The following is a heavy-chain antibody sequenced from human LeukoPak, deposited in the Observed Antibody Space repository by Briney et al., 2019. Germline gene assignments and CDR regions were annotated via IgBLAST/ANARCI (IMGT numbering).Heavy chain of an antibody. CDR1: GFTFSSYA. CDR3: ARDRYSGSYSDY. J-gene: IGHJ4*02. Sequence: PGRSLRLSCAASGFTFSSYAMHWVRQAPGKGLEWVAVISYDGSNKYYADSVKGRFTISRDNAKNTLYLQMNSLRAEDTAVYYCARDRYSGSYSDYWGQGTLVTVSS. V-gene: IGHV3-30-3*01. CDR2: ISYDGSNK. D-gene: IGHD1-26*01.